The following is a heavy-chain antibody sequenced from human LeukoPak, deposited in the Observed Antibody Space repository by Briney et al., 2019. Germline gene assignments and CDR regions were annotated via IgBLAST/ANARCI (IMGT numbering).Heavy chain of an antibody. J-gene: IGHJ4*02. D-gene: IGHD6-13*01. Sequence: GRSRRRSCAASGLTFRSYWIGWVRQAPRKGLEWVANIKQDGSEKYYIDSVKGRFTISRDNAKSSLYLQMNSLRAEDTAMYYCARDSAGNDYWGQGTLVTVSS. CDR3: ARDSAGNDY. CDR1: GLTFRSYW. V-gene: IGHV3-7*01. CDR2: IKQDGSEK.